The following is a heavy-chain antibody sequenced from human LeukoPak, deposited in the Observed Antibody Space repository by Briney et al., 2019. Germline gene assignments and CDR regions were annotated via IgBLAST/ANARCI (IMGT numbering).Heavy chain of an antibody. Sequence: PSETLSLTCTVSGGSISSSSYYWGWIRQPPGKGLEWIGSIYYSGSTYYNPSLKSRVTISVDTSKNQFSLKLSSVTAADTAVYYCARDTDIVVVVAANGFDPWGQGTLVTVSS. J-gene: IGHJ5*02. CDR1: GGSISSSSYY. V-gene: IGHV4-39*02. CDR3: ARDTDIVVVVAANGFDP. D-gene: IGHD2-15*01. CDR2: IYYSGST.